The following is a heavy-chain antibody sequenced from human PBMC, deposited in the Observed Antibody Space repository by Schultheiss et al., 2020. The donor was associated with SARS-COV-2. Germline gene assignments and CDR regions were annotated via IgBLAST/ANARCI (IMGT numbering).Heavy chain of an antibody. D-gene: IGHD1-20*01. CDR2: ISSSSSYT. Sequence: GGSLRLSCAASGFTFSSYSMNWVRQAPGKGLEWVSYISSSSSYTNYADSVKGRFTISRDNSKNSLHLQMDSLRAEDTSVYYCARDGISGTTRFEFWGQGTLVTVSS. V-gene: IGHV3-21*05. CDR3: ARDGISGTTRFEF. CDR1: GFTFSSYS. J-gene: IGHJ4*02.